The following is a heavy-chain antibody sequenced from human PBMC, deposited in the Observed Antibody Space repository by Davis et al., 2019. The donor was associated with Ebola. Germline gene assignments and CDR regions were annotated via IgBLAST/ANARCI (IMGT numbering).Heavy chain of an antibody. D-gene: IGHD6-6*01. CDR1: GYAFPNYY. Sequence: GESLKIPCETSGYAFPNYYIAWVRQMPGEGLEWMGIIYPDDSDARYSPSFQGQVTISADKSISTAYLQWNSLKTSDTATYYCARLQNLVELDYWGQGTLGLVSS. J-gene: IGHJ4*02. CDR3: ARLQNLVELDY. CDR2: IYPDDSDA. V-gene: IGHV5-51*01.